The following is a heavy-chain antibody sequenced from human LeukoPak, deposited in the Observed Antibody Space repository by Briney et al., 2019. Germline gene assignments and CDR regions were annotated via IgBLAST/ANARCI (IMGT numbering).Heavy chain of an antibody. CDR3: AEDPNYGGNFRHPSSFDY. CDR1: GFTFSSYA. V-gene: IGHV3-23*01. J-gene: IGHJ4*02. D-gene: IGHD4-23*01. CDR2: ISGSGGST. Sequence: GGSLRLSCAASGFTFSSYAMSWVRQAPGKGLEWVSAISGSGGSTYYADSVKGRFTISRDNSKNTLYLQMNSLRAEDTAVYYCAEDPNYGGNFRHPSSFDYWGQGTLVTVSS.